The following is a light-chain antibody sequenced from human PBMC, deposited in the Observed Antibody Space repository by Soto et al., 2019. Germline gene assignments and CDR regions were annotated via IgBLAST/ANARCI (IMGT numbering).Light chain of an antibody. CDR3: QQYQSYSWT. V-gene: IGKV1-5*01. CDR1: QSISSW. J-gene: IGKJ1*01. Sequence: DIQMTQSPSTLSASVGDRVTITCRASQSISSWLAWYQQKPGKAPKLLIYDASSLESGVPSRLSGSGPGTEFTLTIRSLQPDDFATYYCQQYQSYSWTFGQETTVAIK. CDR2: DAS.